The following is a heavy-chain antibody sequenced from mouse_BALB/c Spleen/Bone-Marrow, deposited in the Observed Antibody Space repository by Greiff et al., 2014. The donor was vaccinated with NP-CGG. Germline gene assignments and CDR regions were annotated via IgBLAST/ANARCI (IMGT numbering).Heavy chain of an antibody. CDR1: GFTFNTNA. CDR2: IRSKSNNYAT. Sequence: DVHLVESGGGLVQPKGSLKLSCAASGFTFNTNAMNWVRQAPGKGLEWVARIRSKSNNYATYYADSVKDRFTISRDDSQSMLYLQMNNLKTEDTAMYYCVRGFGLVYWGQGTSVTVSS. V-gene: IGHV10S3*01. J-gene: IGHJ4*01. CDR3: VRGFGLVY. D-gene: IGHD2-10*02.